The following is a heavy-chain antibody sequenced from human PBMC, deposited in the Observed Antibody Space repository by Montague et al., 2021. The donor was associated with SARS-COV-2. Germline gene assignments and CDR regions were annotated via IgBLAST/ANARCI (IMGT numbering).Heavy chain of an antibody. CDR2: IYYTGST. D-gene: IGHD3-22*01. CDR3: ARDTRIAMLVVVTRYGLDV. Sequence: SETLSLTCTVSGGPISSSSYYWGWIRQPPGKGLEWIGGIYYTGSTYYNPSLKSRVTISVDTSKNQFSLKLSSVTAADTAVYYCARDTRIAMLVVVTRYGLDVWGQGTTVTVSS. J-gene: IGHJ6*02. V-gene: IGHV4-39*07. CDR1: GGPISSSSYY.